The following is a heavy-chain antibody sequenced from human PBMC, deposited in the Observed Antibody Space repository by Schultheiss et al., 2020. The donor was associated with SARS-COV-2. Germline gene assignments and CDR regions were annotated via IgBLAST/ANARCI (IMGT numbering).Heavy chain of an antibody. CDR1: GFTFSSYW. CDR2: INSDGSST. Sequence: GESLKISCAASGFTFSSYWMHWVRQAPGKGLVWVSRINSDGSSTSYADSVKGRFTISRDNAKNSLYLQMNSLRAEDTALYYCAKDHCSSTSCHVASYNWFDPWGQGTLVTVSS. V-gene: IGHV3-74*01. D-gene: IGHD2-2*01. CDR3: AKDHCSSTSCHVASYNWFDP. J-gene: IGHJ5*02.